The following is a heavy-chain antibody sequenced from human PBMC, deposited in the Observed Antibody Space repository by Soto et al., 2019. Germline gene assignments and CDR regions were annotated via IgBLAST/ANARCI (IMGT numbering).Heavy chain of an antibody. CDR3: ARNLGYCSGGSCYSDNWFDP. J-gene: IGHJ5*02. CDR1: GGTFSSYA. V-gene: IGHV1-69*01. CDR2: IIPIFGTA. D-gene: IGHD2-15*01. Sequence: QVQLVQSGAEVKKPGSSVKVSCKASGGTFSSYAISWVRQAPGQGLEWMGGIIPIFGTANYAQKFQGRVTITADESTSTAYMDLSSLRSEDTAVYYCARNLGYCSGGSCYSDNWFDPCGQGTLVTVS.